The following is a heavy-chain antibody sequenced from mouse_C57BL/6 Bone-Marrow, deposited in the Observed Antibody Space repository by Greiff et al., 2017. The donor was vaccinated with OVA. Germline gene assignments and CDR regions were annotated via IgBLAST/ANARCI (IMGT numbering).Heavy chain of an antibody. CDR2: INSDGGST. D-gene: IGHD1-1*01. CDR3: ARQHYYGSRDWYFDV. Sequence: EVQLVESGGGLVQPGESLKLSCESNEYEFPSHDMSWVRKTPEKRLELVAAINSDGGSTYYPDTMERRFIISRDNTKKTLYLQMSSRRSEDTALYYCARQHYYGSRDWYFDVWGTGTTVTVSS. J-gene: IGHJ1*03. CDR1: EYEFPSHD. V-gene: IGHV5-2*01.